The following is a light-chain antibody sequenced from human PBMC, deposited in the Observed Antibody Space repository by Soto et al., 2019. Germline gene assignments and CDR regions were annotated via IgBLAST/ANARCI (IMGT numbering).Light chain of an antibody. J-gene: IGKJ1*01. CDR2: GAS. V-gene: IGKV3-15*01. CDR3: QQYNNWPRSWG. CDR1: QSVSSN. Sequence: EIVMTQSPATLSVSPGERATLSCRASQSVSSNLAWYQQKPGQAPRLLIYGASTRATGIPARFSASGSGTEFTLTISSLQSEDFAVYYCQQYNNWPRSWGFGQGTKVEIK.